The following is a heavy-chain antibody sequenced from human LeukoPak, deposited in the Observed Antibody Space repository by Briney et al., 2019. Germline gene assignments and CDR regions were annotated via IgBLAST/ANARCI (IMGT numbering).Heavy chain of an antibody. Sequence: PSETLSLTCAVSGGSISSSNWWSWVRQPPGKGLEWIGEINHSGSTNYNPSLKSRVTISVDTSKNQFSLKLSSVTAADTAVYYCARGRSSGWYSDYWGQGTLVTVSS. D-gene: IGHD6-19*01. CDR1: GGSISSSNW. V-gene: IGHV4-4*02. CDR2: INHSGST. J-gene: IGHJ4*02. CDR3: ARGRSSGWYSDY.